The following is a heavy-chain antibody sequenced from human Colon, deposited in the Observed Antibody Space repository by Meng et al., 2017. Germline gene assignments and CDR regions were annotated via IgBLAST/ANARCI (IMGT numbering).Heavy chain of an antibody. Sequence: QMQLQGLGQGPVKPSGTLSLTCAVSGGFINTTDWWTWVRQPPGKGLEWIGDIYHSGTTMSNPSLKSRLSMSIDKSLNQFSLELTSVTAADTAVYYCARMSVGAKRGRDYWGQGTLVTVSS. V-gene: IGHV4-4*02. CDR3: ARMSVGAKRGRDY. CDR2: IYHSGTT. CDR1: GGFINTTDW. D-gene: IGHD1-26*01. J-gene: IGHJ4*02.